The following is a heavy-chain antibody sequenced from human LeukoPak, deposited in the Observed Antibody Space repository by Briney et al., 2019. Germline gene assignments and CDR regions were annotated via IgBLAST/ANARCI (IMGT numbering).Heavy chain of an antibody. CDR3: ARGRGTMVRGVRRVHYYYMDV. V-gene: IGHV1-2*02. D-gene: IGHD3-10*01. CDR2: INPNSGGT. CDR1: GYTFTRYY. J-gene: IGHJ6*03. Sequence: ASLKVSCKASGYTFTRYYMQWVRQAPGQRREWMGWINPNSGGTNYAQKFHGRVTITRNTSISTAYMELSSLRSEDTAVYYCARGRGTMVRGVRRVHYYYMDVWGKGTTVTVSS.